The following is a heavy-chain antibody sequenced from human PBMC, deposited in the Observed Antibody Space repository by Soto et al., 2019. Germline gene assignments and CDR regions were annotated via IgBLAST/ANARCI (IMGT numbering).Heavy chain of an antibody. J-gene: IGHJ4*02. CDR3: ARLTGDYASGSYNNVPFDY. CDR1: GFSLTTPAMC. CDR2: IDWDDEK. Sequence: GAGPTLVNPTQTLTLTCTFSGFSLTTPAMCVSWIRQPPGKALEWLALIDWDDEKFYTTSLKTRLTISRDTSKNQVVLKMTNVDPEDTATYYCARLTGDYASGSYNNVPFDYWGPGTLVTVSS. D-gene: IGHD3-10*01. V-gene: IGHV2-70*12.